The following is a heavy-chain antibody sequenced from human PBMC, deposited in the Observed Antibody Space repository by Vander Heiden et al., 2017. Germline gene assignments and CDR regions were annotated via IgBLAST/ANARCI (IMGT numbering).Heavy chain of an antibody. CDR1: GGTFSSYA. CDR3: ARGGYCSGGSCYDAFDI. CDR2: IIPIFGTA. Sequence: QVQLVQPGAEVKKPGSSVKVSCKASGGTFSSYAISWVRQAPGQGLEWMGGIIPIFGTANYAQKFQGRVTITADESTSTAYMELSRLRSEDTAVYYCARGGYCSGGSCYDAFDIWGQGTMVTVSS. D-gene: IGHD2-15*01. J-gene: IGHJ3*02. V-gene: IGHV1-69*01.